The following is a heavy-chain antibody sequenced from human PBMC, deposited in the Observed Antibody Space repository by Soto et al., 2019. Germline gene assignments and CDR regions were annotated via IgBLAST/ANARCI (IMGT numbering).Heavy chain of an antibody. Sequence: EVQVVESGGGLVQPGGSLRLSCVASGFTFSDHYMDWVRQAPGKGLEWVGRIKNKANGYKTEYAASVEGRITISRDDSKNSLSLQINSLKTEDTAVYYCARVRLGAPTRYFYDLGQGALVTVSS. CDR2: IKNKANGYKT. D-gene: IGHD1-26*01. J-gene: IGHJ4*02. CDR3: ARVRLGAPTRYFYD. CDR1: GFTFSDHY. V-gene: IGHV3-72*01.